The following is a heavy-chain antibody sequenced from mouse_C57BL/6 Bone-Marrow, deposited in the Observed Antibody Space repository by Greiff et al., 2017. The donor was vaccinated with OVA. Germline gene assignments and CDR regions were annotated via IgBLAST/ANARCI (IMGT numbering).Heavy chain of an antibody. CDR3: ERGVAGAHFDY. CDR1: GFTFTDYY. V-gene: IGHV7-3*01. D-gene: IGHD1-3*01. CDR2: IRNKANGYTT. J-gene: IGHJ2*01. Sequence: EVKVVESGGGLVQPGGSLSLSCAASGFTFTDYYMSWVRQPPGKALEWLGFIRNKANGYTTEYSASVKGRFTISRDNYQSNLYLHMNALSAEDSATDDCERGVAGAHFDYWGQGTTLTVSS.